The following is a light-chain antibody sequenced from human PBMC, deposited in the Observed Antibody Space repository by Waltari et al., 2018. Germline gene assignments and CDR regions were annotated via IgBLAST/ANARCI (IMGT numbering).Light chain of an antibody. CDR1: QSVSRG. V-gene: IGKV1-5*03. J-gene: IGKJ1*01. CDR3: QQYNTYRT. CDR2: EAS. Sequence: DIQMTQSPASLSASVGDRVTITCRASQSVSRGLAWYQQKPGAAPNLLIYEASKLHSGVPSRFSGDGSGTEFTLTISSLQPDDFATYFCQQYNTYRTFGQGTKVEI.